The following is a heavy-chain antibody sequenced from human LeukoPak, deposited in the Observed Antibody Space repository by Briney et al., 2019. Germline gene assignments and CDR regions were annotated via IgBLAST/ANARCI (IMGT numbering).Heavy chain of an antibody. CDR3: ARDVGSSSRMDV. Sequence: ASVKVSCKASGGTFSSYAISWVRQAPGQGLEWMGGIIPIFGTANYAQKFQGRVTITADKSTSTAYMELSSLRSEDTAVYYCARDVGSSSRMDVWGQGTTVTVSS. CDR1: GGTFSSYA. J-gene: IGHJ6*02. D-gene: IGHD6-6*01. CDR2: IIPIFGTA. V-gene: IGHV1-69*06.